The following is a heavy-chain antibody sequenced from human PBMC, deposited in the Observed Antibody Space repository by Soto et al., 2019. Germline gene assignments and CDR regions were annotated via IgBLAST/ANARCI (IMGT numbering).Heavy chain of an antibody. D-gene: IGHD3-10*01. V-gene: IGHV3-48*02. CDR1: GFTFSSYT. CDR2: ISSSSSTI. Sequence: EVPLVESGGGLVQPGGSLRLSCAASGFTFSSYTMNWVRQAPGKGLEWVSYISSSSSTIYYADSVKGRFTISRDNAKNSLYLQMHSLRDEDTAVYYCAREIPSRGAGWFDPWGQGTLVTVSS. CDR3: AREIPSRGAGWFDP. J-gene: IGHJ5*02.